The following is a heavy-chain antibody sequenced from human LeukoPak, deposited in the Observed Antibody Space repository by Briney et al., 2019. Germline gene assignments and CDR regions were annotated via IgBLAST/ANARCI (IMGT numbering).Heavy chain of an antibody. D-gene: IGHD3-9*01. CDR3: ARHRLSRVYFDWLLSLRDAFDI. J-gene: IGHJ3*02. CDR1: GGSISSSSYY. Sequence: SETLSLTCTVSGGSISSSSYYWGWIRQPSGKGLEWIGSIYYSGSTYYNPSLKSRVTISVDTSKNQFSLKLSSVTAADTAVYYCARHRLSRVYFDWLLSLRDAFDIWGQGTMVTVSS. CDR2: IYYSGST. V-gene: IGHV4-39*01.